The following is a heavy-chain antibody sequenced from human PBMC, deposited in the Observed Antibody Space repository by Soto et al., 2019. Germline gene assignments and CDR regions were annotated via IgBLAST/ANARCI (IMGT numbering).Heavy chain of an antibody. Sequence: QVQLVESGGGVVQPGRSLRLSCAASGFTFSSYGMHWVRQAPGKGLEWVAVISYDGTNKHYADSVKGRFIISRDNSKKTQYLQMNSLRAEDTAVYYCAKEVYCSGGSCYSKDYYYYYGLDVWGQGTTVTVSS. D-gene: IGHD2-15*01. CDR2: ISYDGTNK. CDR3: AKEVYCSGGSCYSKDYYYYYGLDV. J-gene: IGHJ6*02. V-gene: IGHV3-30*18. CDR1: GFTFSSYG.